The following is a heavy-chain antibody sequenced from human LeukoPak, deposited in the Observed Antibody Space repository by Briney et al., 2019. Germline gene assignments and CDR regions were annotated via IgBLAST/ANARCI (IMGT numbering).Heavy chain of an antibody. Sequence: SETLSLTCTVSGGSISSGSYYWTWIRQPAGKGLEWIGRIYSSGSTNYNPSLKSRVTISVDTSRNQFSLKLSSVTAADTAVYYCARDLFGTDAFDIWGQGTMVTVSS. CDR3: ARDLFGTDAFDI. CDR1: GGSISSGSYY. V-gene: IGHV4-61*02. D-gene: IGHD3-3*01. J-gene: IGHJ3*02. CDR2: IYSSGST.